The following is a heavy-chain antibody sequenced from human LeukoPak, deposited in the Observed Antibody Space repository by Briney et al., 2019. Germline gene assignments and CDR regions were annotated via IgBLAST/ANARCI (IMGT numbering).Heavy chain of an antibody. CDR2: MNSDGSAT. CDR3: AKGPNYFDS. Sequence: PGGSLRLSCAASGFSFSNYWMHRVRQAPGKGLVWVTRMNSDGSATYYADSVQGRFTISRDNAKHTLYLQMNSLRAEDTAMYFCAKGPNYFDSWGQGTLVTVSS. V-gene: IGHV3-74*01. J-gene: IGHJ4*02. CDR1: GFSFSNYW.